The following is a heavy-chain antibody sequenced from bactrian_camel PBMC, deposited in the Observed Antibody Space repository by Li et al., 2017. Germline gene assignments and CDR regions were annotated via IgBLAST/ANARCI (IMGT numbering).Heavy chain of an antibody. CDR2: IDTGGGNT. D-gene: IGHD2*01. CDR1: GFTFSSSD. V-gene: IGHV3S40*01. Sequence: DVQLVESGGGLVQPGGSLRLSCAASGFTFSSSDMSWGRQIPGKGLEWVSGIDTGGGNTYYADSVKGRFTISRDNAKNTLYLQMNSLKTEDTAMYYCASGPYQYRYQGVYRDNVSGMDYWGKGTQVTVS. J-gene: IGHJ7*01.